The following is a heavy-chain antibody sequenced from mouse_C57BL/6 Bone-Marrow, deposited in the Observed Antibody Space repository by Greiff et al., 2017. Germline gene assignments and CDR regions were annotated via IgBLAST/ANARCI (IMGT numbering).Heavy chain of an antibody. J-gene: IGHJ2*01. CDR2: IYPRSGNT. CDR3: AGTYYYGSGYLDY. D-gene: IGHD1-1*01. CDR1: GYTFTSYG. V-gene: IGHV1-81*01. Sequence: QVQLKQSGAELARPGASVKLSCKASGYTFTSYGISWVKQRTGQGLEWIGEIYPRSGNTYYNEKFKGKATLTADKSSSTAYMELRSLTSEDSAVYFCAGTYYYGSGYLDYWGQGTTLTVSS.